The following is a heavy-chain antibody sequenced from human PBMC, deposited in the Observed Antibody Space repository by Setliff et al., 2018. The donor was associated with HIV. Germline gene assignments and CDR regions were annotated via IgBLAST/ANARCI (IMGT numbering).Heavy chain of an antibody. D-gene: IGHD2-2*01. CDR1: GLDFTDSV. CDR3: AIRPSGYASGQFAA. V-gene: IGHV1-58*02. CDR2: IILDSGHA. J-gene: IGHJ5*02. Sequence: ASVKVSCKAPGLDFTDSVMQWVRLAGGQRLEWIGWIILDSGHADYAQRFQGRVTITSDMSTSTGYMELSSLISEDTAMYYCAIRPSGYASGQFAAWGQGTLVTVSS.